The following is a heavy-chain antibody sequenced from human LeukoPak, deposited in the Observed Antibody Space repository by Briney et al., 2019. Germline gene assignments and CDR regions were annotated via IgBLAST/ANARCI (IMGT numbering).Heavy chain of an antibody. V-gene: IGHV4-39*01. Sequence: SETLSLTCTVSGGSISSGGYYWGWIRQPPGKGLEWIGSIYYSGSTYYNPSLKSRVTISVDTSKNQFSLKLSSVTAADTAVYYCALTIAAAGTWDWFDPWGQGTLVTVSS. D-gene: IGHD6-13*01. CDR1: GGSISSGGYY. CDR3: ALTIAAAGTWDWFDP. J-gene: IGHJ5*02. CDR2: IYYSGST.